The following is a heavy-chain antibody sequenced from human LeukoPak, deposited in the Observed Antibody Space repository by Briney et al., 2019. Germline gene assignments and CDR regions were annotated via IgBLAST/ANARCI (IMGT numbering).Heavy chain of an antibody. CDR1: GFAFSSFG. CDR3: AKGFYGSGP. D-gene: IGHD2-15*01. Sequence: TGGSLRLSCAASGFAFSSFGMHWVRQAPGKGLEYVALTSYDGNNEYYADSVEGRFTISRDNSKNTVYLQMNSLRVEDTAVYYCAKGFYGSGPWGQGTLVTVSS. J-gene: IGHJ5*02. CDR2: TSYDGNNE. V-gene: IGHV3-30*18.